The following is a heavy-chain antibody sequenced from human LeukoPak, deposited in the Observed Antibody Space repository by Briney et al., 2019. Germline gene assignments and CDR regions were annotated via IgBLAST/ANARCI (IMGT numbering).Heavy chain of an antibody. CDR1: GGSISSSSYY. V-gene: IGHV4-39*07. J-gene: IGHJ4*02. Sequence: SETLSLTCTVSGGSISSSSYYWGWIRQPPGKGLEWIGSIYYSGSTYYNPSLKSRVTISVDTSKNQFSLKLSSVTAADTAVYYCARAEGYLDYWGQGTLVTVSS. CDR3: ARAEGYLDY. CDR2: IYYSGST.